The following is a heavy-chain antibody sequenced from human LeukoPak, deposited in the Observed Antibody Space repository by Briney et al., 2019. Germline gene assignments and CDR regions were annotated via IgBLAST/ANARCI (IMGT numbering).Heavy chain of an antibody. CDR1: GGTFSSYA. Sequence: ASVKVSCKASGGTFSSYAISWVRQAPGQGLEWMGRIIPILGIANYAQKFQGRATITADKSTSTAYMELSSLRSEHTAVYYCARGMESWIVVVPAALTDYWGQGTLVTVSS. V-gene: IGHV1-69*04. CDR3: ARGMESWIVVVPAALTDY. CDR2: IIPILGIA. D-gene: IGHD2-2*01. J-gene: IGHJ4*02.